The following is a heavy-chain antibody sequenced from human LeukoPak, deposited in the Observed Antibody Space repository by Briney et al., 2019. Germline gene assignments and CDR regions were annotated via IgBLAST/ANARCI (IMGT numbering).Heavy chain of an antibody. CDR1: GFTFDDYA. CDR3: AGSLYGSGSLVALPDY. D-gene: IGHD3-10*01. V-gene: IGHV3-9*01. CDR2: ISWNSVSI. J-gene: IGHJ4*02. Sequence: GGSLRLSCAASGFTFDDYAMHWVRQAPGKGLEWVSGISWNSVSIGYADSVKGRFTISRDNAKNSLYLQMNSLRAEDTALYYCAGSLYGSGSLVALPDYWGQGTLVTVSS.